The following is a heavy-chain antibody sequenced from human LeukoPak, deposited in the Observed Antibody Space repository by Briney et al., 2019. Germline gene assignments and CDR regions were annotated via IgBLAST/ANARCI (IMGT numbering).Heavy chain of an antibody. CDR2: LSGSGGST. Sequence: GGTLRLPCAASGFTLRSHGMSWVRQTPGKGLEWVSGLSGSGGSTYYADSVKGRFAISRDNSKNTLFLQMHSLRVEDTATYYCAKASGSLLAYYYHMDVWGKGTTVIVSS. CDR1: GFTLRSHG. J-gene: IGHJ6*03. CDR3: AKASGSLLAYYYHMDV. D-gene: IGHD1-26*01. V-gene: IGHV3-23*01.